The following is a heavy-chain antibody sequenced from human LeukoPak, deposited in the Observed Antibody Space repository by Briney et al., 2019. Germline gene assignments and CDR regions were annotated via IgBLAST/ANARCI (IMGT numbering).Heavy chain of an antibody. J-gene: IGHJ1*01. V-gene: IGHV1-8*01. D-gene: IGHD3-10*01. CDR2: MNPNSGNT. CDR1: GYTFTSYD. Sequence: GASVKVSCKASGYTFTSYDSNWVRQATGQGLEWLAWMNPNSGNTGYAQKFQGRVTMTRNTSISTAYMELSSLTSEDTAVYYCARDRGGSGRAPESFQHWGQGTLVTVSS. CDR3: ARDRGGSGRAPESFQH.